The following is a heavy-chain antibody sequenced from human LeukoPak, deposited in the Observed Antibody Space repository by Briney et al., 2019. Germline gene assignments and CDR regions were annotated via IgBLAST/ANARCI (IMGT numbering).Heavy chain of an antibody. D-gene: IGHD3-10*01. CDR1: GYSFTSYW. CDR2: MYPGDSDT. J-gene: IGHJ5*02. Sequence: GESLKISCKGSGYSFTSYWIGWVRQMPGKGLEWMGIMYPGDSDTRYSPSFQGQVTISADKSISTAYLQWSGLKASDTAMYYCARSAPTAYYGSGRGIGFDPWGQGTLVTVSS. V-gene: IGHV5-51*01. CDR3: ARSAPTAYYGSGRGIGFDP.